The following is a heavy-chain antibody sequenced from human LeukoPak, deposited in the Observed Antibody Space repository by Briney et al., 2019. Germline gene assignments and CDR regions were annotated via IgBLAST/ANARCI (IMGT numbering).Heavy chain of an antibody. Sequence: GGSLRLSCAASGFTFSSYGMHWVRQAPGEGLEWVAFIRYDGSNKYYADSVKGRFTISRDNSKNTLYLQMNSLRAEDTAVYYCAKGFWSVVVVAAIPDAFDIWGQGTMVTVSS. V-gene: IGHV3-30*02. CDR2: IRYDGSNK. CDR3: AKGFWSVVVVAAIPDAFDI. D-gene: IGHD2-15*01. J-gene: IGHJ3*02. CDR1: GFTFSSYG.